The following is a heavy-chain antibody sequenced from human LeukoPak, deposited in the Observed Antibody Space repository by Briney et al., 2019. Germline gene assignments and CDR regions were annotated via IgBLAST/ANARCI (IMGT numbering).Heavy chain of an antibody. Sequence: PGGSLRLSCAASGFTFSSYAMSWVRQAPGKGLEWVSAISGSGGSTYYADSVKGRFTISRDNSKNTLYLQMNSLRAEDTAVYYCAKEGGRGYYGSGSYGLFNNYYYYMDVWGKGTTVTVSS. CDR2: ISGSGGST. J-gene: IGHJ6*03. V-gene: IGHV3-23*01. CDR1: GFTFSSYA. D-gene: IGHD3-10*01. CDR3: AKEGGRGYYGSGSYGLFNNYYYYMDV.